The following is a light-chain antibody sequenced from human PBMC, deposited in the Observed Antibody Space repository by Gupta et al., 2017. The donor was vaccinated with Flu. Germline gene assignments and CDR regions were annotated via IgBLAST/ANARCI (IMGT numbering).Light chain of an antibody. J-gene: IGKJ4*01. Sequence: TLSLSPGERATLSCRASQTISNFLAWYQQKPDQAPRLLIYETSKRATGIPARFSGSGSGTDFTLTISSLEPEDFAVYYCQQRSHWPPGLSFGGGTKVEIK. CDR1: QTISNF. V-gene: IGKV3-11*01. CDR2: ETS. CDR3: QQRSHWPPGLS.